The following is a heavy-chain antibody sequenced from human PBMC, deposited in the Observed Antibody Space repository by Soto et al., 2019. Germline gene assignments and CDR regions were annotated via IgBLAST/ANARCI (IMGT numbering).Heavy chain of an antibody. J-gene: IGHJ4*02. CDR1: GYTFTSYG. CDR3: ARNVYLIYGSDKCFDY. Sequence: GSSVKVSCKASGYTFTSYGISWVRQAPGQGLEWMGWISAYNGNTNYAQKLQGRVTMTTDTSTSTAYMELRSLRSDDTAVYYCARNVYLIYGSDKCFDYWRQGILVTVS. V-gene: IGHV1-18*04. D-gene: IGHD5-12*01. CDR2: ISAYNGNT.